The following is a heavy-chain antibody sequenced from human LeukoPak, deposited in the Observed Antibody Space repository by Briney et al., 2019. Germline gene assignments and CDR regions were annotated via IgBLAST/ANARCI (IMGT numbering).Heavy chain of an antibody. CDR2: INHSGST. D-gene: IGHD3-9*01. Sequence: PSETLSLTCAVYGGSFSGYYWSWIRQPPGKGLEWIGEINHSGSTNYNPSLKSRVTISVDTSKNQFSLKLSSVTAADTAVYYCARKSLGLSYFDWLSLFDYWGQGTLVTGSS. CDR3: ARKSLGLSYFDWLSLFDY. V-gene: IGHV4-34*01. J-gene: IGHJ4*02. CDR1: GGSFSGYY.